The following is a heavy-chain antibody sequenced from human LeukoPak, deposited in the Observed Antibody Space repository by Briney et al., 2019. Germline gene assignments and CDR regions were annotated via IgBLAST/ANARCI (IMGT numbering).Heavy chain of an antibody. D-gene: IGHD5-18*01. J-gene: IGHJ4*02. Sequence: GGSLRLSCAGSGFTFSNYWLSWVRQAPGKGLEWVANINQDGSEINYVDSLKGRFTISRDNAKNSLYLQMNSLRAEDTAVYYCARLDIDLVNSDCWGQGTLVTVSS. CDR2: INQDGSEI. V-gene: IGHV3-7*01. CDR3: ARLDIDLVNSDC. CDR1: GFTFSNYW.